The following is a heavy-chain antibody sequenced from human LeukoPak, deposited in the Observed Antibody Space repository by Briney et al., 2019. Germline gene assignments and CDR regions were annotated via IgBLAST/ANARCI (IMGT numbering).Heavy chain of an antibody. V-gene: IGHV3-33*01. CDR1: GFTFSSYG. Sequence: GGSLRLSCAASGFTFSSYGMHWVRQAPGKGLEWVAVIWYDGSNKYYADSVKGRFTISRDNSKNTLYLQMNSLRAEDTAVYYCARDHAGSSGYYYGYGMDVWGQGTTVTVSS. CDR2: IWYDGSNK. J-gene: IGHJ6*02. CDR3: ARDHAGSSGYYYGYGMDV. D-gene: IGHD3-22*01.